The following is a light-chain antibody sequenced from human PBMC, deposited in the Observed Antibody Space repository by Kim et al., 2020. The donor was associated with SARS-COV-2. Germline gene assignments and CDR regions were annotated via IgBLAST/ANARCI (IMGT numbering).Light chain of an antibody. CDR2: DAS. CDR3: QQYYSYST. V-gene: IGKV1-5*01. CDR1: QSISSW. Sequence: SASVGDRVTITCRASQSISSWVAWYQQKPGKAPKLLIYDASSLESGVPSRFSGSGSGTEFTLTISSLQPDDFATYYCQQYYSYSTFGQGTKVDIK. J-gene: IGKJ1*01.